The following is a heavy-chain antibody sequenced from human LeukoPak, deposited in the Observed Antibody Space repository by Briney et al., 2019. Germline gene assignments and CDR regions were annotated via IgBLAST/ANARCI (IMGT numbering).Heavy chain of an antibody. J-gene: IGHJ3*02. CDR2: ISGSGGST. CDR1: GFTFSSYA. CDR3: AKNHYGSGSYYPDAFDI. D-gene: IGHD3-10*01. V-gene: IGHV3-23*01. Sequence: GGSLRLSCAASGFTFSSYAMSWVRQAPGKGLEWVSAISGSGGSTYYADSVKGRFTISRDNSKNTLYLQMNSLRAEDTAVYYCAKNHYGSGSYYPDAFDIWGQGTMVTVSS.